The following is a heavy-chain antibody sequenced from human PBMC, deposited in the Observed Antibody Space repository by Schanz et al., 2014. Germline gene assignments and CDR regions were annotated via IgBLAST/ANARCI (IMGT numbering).Heavy chain of an antibody. CDR1: GFTFGDYA. CDR2: ISGSGGNT. D-gene: IGHD3-10*02. V-gene: IGHV3-23*04. CDR3: AKNQYDDVDLSSFYFDF. J-gene: IGHJ4*02. Sequence: EVQLVESGGGLVQPGGSLRLSCAASGFTFGDYAMTWVRQAPGRGLEWVSIISGSGGNTYYADAVRGRFTISRDNFKGALYLQMSSLRPEDTAIYYCAKNQYDDVDLSSFYFDFWGQGTLVTVSS.